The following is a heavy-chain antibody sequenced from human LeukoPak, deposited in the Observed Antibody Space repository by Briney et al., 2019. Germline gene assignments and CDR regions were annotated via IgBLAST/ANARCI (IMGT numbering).Heavy chain of an antibody. Sequence: GGSLRLSCAASGFTFSSYSMNWVRQAPGKGLEWVSYISTESGTIYYADSVKGRFTISRDNAKNTLYLQMNSLRAEDTAVYYCARDNYATVTTHFDYWGQGTLVTVSS. CDR2: ISTESGTI. J-gene: IGHJ4*02. CDR1: GFTFSSYS. CDR3: ARDNYATVTTHFDY. D-gene: IGHD4-17*01. V-gene: IGHV3-48*04.